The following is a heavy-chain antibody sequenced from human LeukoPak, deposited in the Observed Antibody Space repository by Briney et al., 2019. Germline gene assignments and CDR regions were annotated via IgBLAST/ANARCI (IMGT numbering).Heavy chain of an antibody. D-gene: IGHD2-15*01. CDR1: GFSFSASA. CDR2: IWLDGNNE. J-gene: IGHJ4*02. Sequence: PGGSLRLSCAASGFSFSASAFHGVRQAPGKGLEGVAFIWLDGNNEYADSVRGRFTISRDNSKNTLYLQINSLRPDDTAVYYCARDGGRWDLDFWGQGTLVTVSS. V-gene: IGHV3-30*02. CDR3: ARDGGRWDLDF.